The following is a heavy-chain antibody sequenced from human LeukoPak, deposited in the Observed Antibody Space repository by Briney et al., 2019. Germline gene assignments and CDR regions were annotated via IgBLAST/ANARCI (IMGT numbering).Heavy chain of an antibody. CDR3: ARDAHDIVVVPAAMNYYYYMDV. D-gene: IGHD2-2*01. Sequence: PGGSLRLSCVASGFIVSSNYMSWVRQAPGKGLEWEANIKQDGSEKYYVDSVKGRFTISRDNAKNSLYLQMNSLRDEDTAVYYCARDAHDIVVVPAAMNYYYYMDVWGKGTTVTISS. V-gene: IGHV3-7*01. J-gene: IGHJ6*03. CDR2: IKQDGSEK. CDR1: GFIVSSNY.